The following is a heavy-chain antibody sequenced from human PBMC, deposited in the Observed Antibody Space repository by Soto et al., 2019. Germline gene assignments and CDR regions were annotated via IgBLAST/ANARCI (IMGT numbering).Heavy chain of an antibody. V-gene: IGHV3-30*18. CDR1: GFTFSSYG. CDR2: ISYDGSNK. D-gene: IGHD1-26*01. Sequence: QVQLVESGGGVVQPGRSLRHSCAASGFTFSSYGMHWVRQAPGKGLEWVAVISYDGSNKYYADSVKGRFTISRDNSKNTLYLQMNSLRAEDTAVYYCAKDLLVVGATPAYYWGQGTLVTVSS. CDR3: AKDLLVVGATPAYY. J-gene: IGHJ4*02.